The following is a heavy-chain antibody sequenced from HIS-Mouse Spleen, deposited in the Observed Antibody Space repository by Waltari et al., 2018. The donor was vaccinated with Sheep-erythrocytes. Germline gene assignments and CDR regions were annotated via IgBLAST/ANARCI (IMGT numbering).Heavy chain of an antibody. CDR2: IYYSGST. J-gene: IGHJ5*02. V-gene: IGHV4-31*03. D-gene: IGHD3-10*01. CDR1: GGSISSGGYY. Sequence: QVQLQESGPGLVKPSQTLSLTCTVSGGSISSGGYYWSWIRQHPGKGLEWIGYIYYSGSTYYNPSRKSRVTISVDTSKNQFSLKLSSVTAADTAVYYCARALIITMVRGVTSNWFDPWGQGTLVTVSS. CDR3: ARALIITMVRGVTSNWFDP.